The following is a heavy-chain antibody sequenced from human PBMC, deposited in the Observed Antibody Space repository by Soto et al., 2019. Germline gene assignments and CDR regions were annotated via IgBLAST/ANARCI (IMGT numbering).Heavy chain of an antibody. CDR1: GFTFTRYS. CDR3: ARESEDLTSNFGY. V-gene: IGHV3-21*06. Sequence: GGSLRLSCAASGFTFTRYSMNWVRQAPGKGLEWVSFISSTTNYIYYGDSMKGRFTISRDNAKNSPYLEMNSLRAEDTAVYYCARESEDLTSNFGYWGQGTLVTVSS. CDR2: ISSTTNYI. J-gene: IGHJ4*02.